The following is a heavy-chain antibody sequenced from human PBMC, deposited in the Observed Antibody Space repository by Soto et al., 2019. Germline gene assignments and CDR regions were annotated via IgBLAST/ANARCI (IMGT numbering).Heavy chain of an antibody. Sequence: GGSLRLSCAASGFTFSSYAMHWVRQAPGKGLEYVSAISSNGGSTYYANSVKGRFTISRDNSKNTLYLQMGSLRAEDMAVYYCVSDMVRGVGDAFDIWGQGTMVTVSS. J-gene: IGHJ3*02. D-gene: IGHD3-10*01. CDR2: ISSNGGST. V-gene: IGHV3-64*01. CDR1: GFTFSSYA. CDR3: VSDMVRGVGDAFDI.